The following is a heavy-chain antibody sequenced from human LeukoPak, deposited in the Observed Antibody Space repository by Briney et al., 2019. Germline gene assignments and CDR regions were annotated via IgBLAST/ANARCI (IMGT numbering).Heavy chain of an antibody. CDR1: GGSISSYY. CDR3: ARASSGWYGVGAFDI. V-gene: IGHV4-59*01. Sequence: SETLSLTCTVSGGSISSYYWSWIRQPPGKGLEWIGYIYYSGSTNYNPSLKSRVTISVDTSKNQFSLKLSSVTAADTAVYYRARASSGWYGVGAFDIWGQGTMVTVSS. J-gene: IGHJ3*02. D-gene: IGHD6-19*01. CDR2: IYYSGST.